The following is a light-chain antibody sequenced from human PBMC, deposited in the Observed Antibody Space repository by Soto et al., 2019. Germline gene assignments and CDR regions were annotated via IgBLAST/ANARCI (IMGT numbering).Light chain of an antibody. CDR3: QQYSNWPWT. J-gene: IGKJ1*01. CDR1: QSVDIN. CDR2: GAS. Sequence: EIVMTQSPATLSVSPGEGATLSCRASQSVDINLAWYQQKPGQPPRLLIYGASTRATGIPARFSGSGSGTEFTLTISSLQSEDFAVYYCQQYSNWPWTFGQGTKVQIK. V-gene: IGKV3-15*01.